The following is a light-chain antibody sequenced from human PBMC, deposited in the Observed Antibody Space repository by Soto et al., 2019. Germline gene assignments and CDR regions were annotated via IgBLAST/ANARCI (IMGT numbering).Light chain of an antibody. CDR3: QQYDKYST. CDR2: DAS. V-gene: IGKV1-5*01. CDR1: QSISVS. Sequence: IQMTQSPSTLYASVGGTVTITCRASQSISVSLAWYQQKPGKSPNLLIYDASTLQGGVPSRFSGSGSGTEFTLTVTSLQPEDFATYFCQQYDKYSTVGHGTKVDIK. J-gene: IGKJ1*01.